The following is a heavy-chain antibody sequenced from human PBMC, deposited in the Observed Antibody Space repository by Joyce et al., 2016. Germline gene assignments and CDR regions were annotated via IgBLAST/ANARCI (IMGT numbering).Heavy chain of an antibody. CDR2: IKPSGGST. J-gene: IGHJ6*02. Sequence: QVQLVQSGAEVKKPGASVKVSCKASGYTFNNYYMHWVRQATGQGLEWMGIIKPSGGSTNSAQKFQGRVNMTRDTSTSTVYMELSSLRSEETAVYYCARDTAMATGYYYYGMDVWGQGTTVTVSS. CDR1: GYTFNNYY. D-gene: IGHD5-18*01. CDR3: ARDTAMATGYYYYGMDV. V-gene: IGHV1-46*02.